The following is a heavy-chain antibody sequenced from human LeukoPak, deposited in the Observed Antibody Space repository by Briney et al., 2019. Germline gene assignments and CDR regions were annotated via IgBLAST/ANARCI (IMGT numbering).Heavy chain of an antibody. CDR3: AKDRETYCSGGSCYDFDY. CDR1: GYTFTSYY. CDR2: INPSGGST. Sequence: ASVKVSCKASGYTFTSYYMHWVRQAPGQGLEWMGIINPSGGSTSYAQKFQGRVTMTRDMSTSTVYMELSSLRSEDTAVYYCAKDRETYCSGGSCYDFDYWGQGTLVTVSS. D-gene: IGHD2-15*01. J-gene: IGHJ4*02. V-gene: IGHV1-46*01.